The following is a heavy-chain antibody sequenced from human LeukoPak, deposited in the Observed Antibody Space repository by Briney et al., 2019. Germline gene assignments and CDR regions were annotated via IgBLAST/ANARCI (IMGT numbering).Heavy chain of an antibody. CDR1: GYTFTVYY. J-gene: IGHJ4*02. CDR2: INPNSGGT. Sequence: ASVKVSCTASGYTFTVYYMHWVRQAPGQGLEWMGWINPNSGGTNYAQKFQGWVTMTRDTSISTAYMELSRLRSDDTAVYYCARGISLRYCSSTSCYGGFDYWGQGTLVTVSS. CDR3: ARGISLRYCSSTSCYGGFDY. V-gene: IGHV1-2*04. D-gene: IGHD2-2*01.